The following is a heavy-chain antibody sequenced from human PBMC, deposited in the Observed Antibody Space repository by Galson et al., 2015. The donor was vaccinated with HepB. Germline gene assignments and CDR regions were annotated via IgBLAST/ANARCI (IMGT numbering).Heavy chain of an antibody. CDR2: IDPSDSYT. V-gene: IGHV5-10-1*01. D-gene: IGHD5-12*01. CDR1: GYSFTSYW. J-gene: IGHJ6*02. CDR3: AGAVVATIHYGMDV. Sequence: QSGAEVKKPGESLRISCKGSGYSFTSYWISWVRQMPGKGLEWMGRIDPSDSYTNYSPSFQGHVTTSADKSISTAYLQWSSLKASDTAMCYCAGAVVATIHYGMDVWGQGTTVTVSS.